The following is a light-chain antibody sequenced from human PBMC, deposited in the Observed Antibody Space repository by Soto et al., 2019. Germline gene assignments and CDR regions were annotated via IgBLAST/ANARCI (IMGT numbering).Light chain of an antibody. V-gene: IGKV3-15*01. CDR1: QSVSSN. CDR2: GTS. CDR3: QQYNSSTWT. J-gene: IGKJ1*01. Sequence: EIVMTQSPATLSVSPGERATLSCRASQSVSSNLAWYQQKPGQAPRLLIYGTSTRATGIPGRFSGSGSGTEFTLTISSLQSDDFATYYCQQYNSSTWTFGQGTKVEIK.